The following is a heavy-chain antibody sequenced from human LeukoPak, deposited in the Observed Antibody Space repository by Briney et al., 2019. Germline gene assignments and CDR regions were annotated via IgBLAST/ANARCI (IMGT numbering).Heavy chain of an antibody. J-gene: IGHJ4*02. CDR1: GFTFSSYW. D-gene: IGHD6-19*01. CDR3: AKGRYSSGWYSDFDY. V-gene: IGHV3-74*01. Sequence: GGSLRLSCAASGFTFSSYWMHWVRQAPGKGLVWVSRINSDGSSTSYADSVKGRFTISRDNAKNTLYLQMNSLRAEDTAVYYCAKGRYSSGWYSDFDYWGQGTLVTVSS. CDR2: INSDGSST.